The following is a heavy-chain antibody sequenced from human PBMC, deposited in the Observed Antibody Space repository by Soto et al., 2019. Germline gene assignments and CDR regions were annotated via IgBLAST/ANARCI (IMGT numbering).Heavy chain of an antibody. Sequence: SVKVSCKASGGTFNTFAISWVRQAPGQGLEYLGGIVPILGPAFYAQNFQGRVAMTRDTSASTAYMELSSLRSEDTAVYYCARDTDLTLVTTLDYWGQGTLVTVSS. CDR3: ARDTDLTLVTTLDY. D-gene: IGHD4-17*01. V-gene: IGHV1-69*10. J-gene: IGHJ4*02. CDR1: GGTFNTFA. CDR2: IVPILGPA.